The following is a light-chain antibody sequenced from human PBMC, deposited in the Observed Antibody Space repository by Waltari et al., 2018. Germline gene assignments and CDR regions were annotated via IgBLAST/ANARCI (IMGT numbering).Light chain of an antibody. Sequence: EIVMTQSPATLSVSPGERATLSCRASQSVSSNLAWYQQKPGQAPKLLIYGASTRATGNTAMLTSTGCRTEVTLTISSLQSEEFAVYYCQQYNNWPTAPTFGGGTKVEIK. J-gene: IGKJ4*01. CDR2: GAS. V-gene: IGKV3-15*01. CDR3: QQYNNWPTAPT. CDR1: QSVSSN.